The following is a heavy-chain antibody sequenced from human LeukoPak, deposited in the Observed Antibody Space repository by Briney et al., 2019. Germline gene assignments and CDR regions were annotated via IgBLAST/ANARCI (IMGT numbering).Heavy chain of an antibody. D-gene: IGHD6-6*01. V-gene: IGHV3-74*01. CDR3: ASEYSSSSGHF. Sequence: GGSLRLSCAASGFTFSYYWMHWVRQAAGKGLVSVSRINSDGSTTSYADSVKGRLTISRDNAKNTLYLQMNSLRAEDTAVYYCASEYSSSSGHFWGQGTLVTVSS. J-gene: IGHJ4*02. CDR2: INSDGSTT. CDR1: GFTFSYYW.